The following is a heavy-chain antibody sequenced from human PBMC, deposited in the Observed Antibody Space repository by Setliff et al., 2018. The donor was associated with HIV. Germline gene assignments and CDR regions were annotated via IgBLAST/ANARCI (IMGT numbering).Heavy chain of an antibody. Sequence: GESLKISCAASGFTFSSYAMHWVRQAPGKGLEWVAVISYDGSNKYYADSVKGRFTTSRDNSKTTLYLQMNSLRAEDTAVYYCARDRGAVAGHNWFDPWGQGTLVTVSS. V-gene: IGHV3-30*04. CDR2: ISYDGSNK. J-gene: IGHJ5*02. D-gene: IGHD6-19*01. CDR3: ARDRGAVAGHNWFDP. CDR1: GFTFSSYA.